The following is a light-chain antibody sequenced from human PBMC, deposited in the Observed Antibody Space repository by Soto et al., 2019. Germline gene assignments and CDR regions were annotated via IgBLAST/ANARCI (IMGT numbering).Light chain of an antibody. Sequence: DIQMTQSPSTLSASVGDRVTITCRASQSISWLLAWYQQNPGKAPKLLMYDASRLKSGVPSRFSGSGSGTEFTLTISSLQPDVFATYYCQQYNSYSSWTFGQGTKVEIK. CDR2: DAS. CDR3: QQYNSYSSWT. V-gene: IGKV1-5*01. J-gene: IGKJ1*01. CDR1: QSISWL.